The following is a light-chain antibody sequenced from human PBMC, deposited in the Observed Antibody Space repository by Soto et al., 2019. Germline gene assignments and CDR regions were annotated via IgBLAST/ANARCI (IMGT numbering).Light chain of an antibody. Sequence: DIQMTQSPSTLSTSVGDRVTITCRASQSISSRLAWYQQKLGQAPKLLIYDASSLQRGVPSRFSGSGSGTEFTLTISSLQPDDFATYYCQQYDKYPLTVGGGTKVEIK. CDR2: DAS. CDR3: QQYDKYPLT. V-gene: IGKV1-5*01. J-gene: IGKJ4*01. CDR1: QSISSR.